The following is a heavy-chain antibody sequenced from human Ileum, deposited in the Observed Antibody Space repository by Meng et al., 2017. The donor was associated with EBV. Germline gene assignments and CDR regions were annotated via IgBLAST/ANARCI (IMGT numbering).Heavy chain of an antibody. V-gene: IGHV6-1*01. Sequence: QFQLQASGPGPVQPSPSLALSCVISGDSVASDKTAWNWIMQSPSRGLEWLGRTYRRSRWYYDYALSVKSRINISPDTSKNQVSLQLNSVTDEDPGIYYCATSRIAKFDRWGQGTLVTVSS. CDR2: TYRRSRWYY. CDR3: ATSRIAKFDR. J-gene: IGHJ5*02. CDR1: GDSVASDKTA.